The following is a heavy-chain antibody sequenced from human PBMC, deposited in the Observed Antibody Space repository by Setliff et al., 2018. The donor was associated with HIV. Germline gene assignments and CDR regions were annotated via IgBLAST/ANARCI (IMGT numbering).Heavy chain of an antibody. CDR3: ARMSSNDAFDI. J-gene: IGHJ3*02. CDR1: GGTFSSYT. Sequence: ASVKASCKASGGTFSSYTITWVRQAPGQGLEWMGGIIPMLGIANYAQKFQGRVTITADKSTSTAYMELSSLRSEDTAVYYCARMSSNDAFDIWGQGTMVTVSS. CDR2: IIPMLGIA. D-gene: IGHD6-13*01. V-gene: IGHV1-69*10.